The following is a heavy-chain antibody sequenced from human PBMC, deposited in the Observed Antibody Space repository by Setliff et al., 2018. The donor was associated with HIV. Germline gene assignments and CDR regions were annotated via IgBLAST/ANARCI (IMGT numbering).Heavy chain of an antibody. CDR3: ARHNHYDNALDY. Sequence: SETLSLTCAVSGGSFSGDFWTWIRQAPGKGLEWIGEIHHTGRTDYNPSLKGRVTISVDTSKSQFTLRLHSVTAADTAVYYCARHNHYDNALDYWGQGTLVTV. J-gene: IGHJ4*02. D-gene: IGHD3-22*01. CDR1: GGSFSGDF. CDR2: IHHTGRT. V-gene: IGHV4-34*01.